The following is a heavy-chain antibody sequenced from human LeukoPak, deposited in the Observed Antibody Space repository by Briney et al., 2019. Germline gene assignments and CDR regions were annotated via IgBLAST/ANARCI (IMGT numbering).Heavy chain of an antibody. CDR1: GYPISSGYY. CDR3: ARYSSSSWGYFHS. V-gene: IGHV4-38-2*02. Sequence: PSETLSLTCTVSGYPISSGYYWGWIRQPPGKGLEWIGSIYHGGSTYYNPCLESRVTISLDTSKNHFSLKLTSVTAADTAVYYCARYSSSSWGYFHSWGQGILVTVSS. D-gene: IGHD6-6*01. J-gene: IGHJ4*02. CDR2: IYHGGST.